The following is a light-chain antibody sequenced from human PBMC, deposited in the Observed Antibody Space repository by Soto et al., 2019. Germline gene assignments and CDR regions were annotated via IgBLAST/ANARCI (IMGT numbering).Light chain of an antibody. CDR3: SSYTSTSVV. CDR2: DVS. Sequence: QSALTQPASVSGSPGQSITISCTGTSSDVSGYNYVSWYQQHPGKAPKLMIYDVSNRPSGVSNRFSGSKSGNTASLTISGPQAEDEADYYCSSYTSTSVVFGGGTKLTVL. CDR1: SSDVSGYNY. J-gene: IGLJ2*01. V-gene: IGLV2-14*01.